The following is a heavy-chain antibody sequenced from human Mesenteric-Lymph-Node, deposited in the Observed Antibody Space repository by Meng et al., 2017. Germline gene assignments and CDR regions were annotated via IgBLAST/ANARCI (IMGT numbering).Heavy chain of an antibody. V-gene: IGHV3-23*01. D-gene: IGHD3-3*01. Sequence: GESLKISCAASGFTFSSYAMSWVRQAPGKGLHWVSGISGSGGATHYADSVKGRFTISRDNSKRTTYLQMNSLGVEDTAVYYCARYDFWSIPGDVWGQGTTVTVSS. CDR3: ARYDFWSIPGDV. CDR1: GFTFSSYA. CDR2: ISGSGGAT. J-gene: IGHJ6*02.